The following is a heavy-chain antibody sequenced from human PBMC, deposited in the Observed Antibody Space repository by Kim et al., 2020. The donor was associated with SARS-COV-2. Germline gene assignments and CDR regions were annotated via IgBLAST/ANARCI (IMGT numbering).Heavy chain of an antibody. CDR1: GFTFRNYG. V-gene: IGHV3-30*18. Sequence: GGSLRLSCAASGFTFRNYGMHWVRQAPGKGLEWVAVTSYNGNKKYYADSVKGRFTISRDNSKNTLYLEMNSLRAEDTAAYYCANGPHSAVILSYSDYWGQGTVVTVSS. CDR3: ANGPHSAVILSYSDY. CDR2: TSYNGNKK. J-gene: IGHJ4*02.